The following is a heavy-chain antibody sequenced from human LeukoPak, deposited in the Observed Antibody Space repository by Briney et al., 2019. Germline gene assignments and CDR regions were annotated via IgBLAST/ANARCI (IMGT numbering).Heavy chain of an antibody. CDR2: IIPILGIA. CDR1: GGTFSSYA. V-gene: IGHV1-69*04. CDR3: ARGGLPLDY. J-gene: IGHJ4*02. D-gene: IGHD1-26*01. Sequence: SVKVSCKASGGTFSSYAISWVRQAPGQGLECKGRIIPILGIANYAQELQGRVTITADKSTSTAYMELSSLRSEDTAVYYCARGGLPLDYWGQGTLVTVSS.